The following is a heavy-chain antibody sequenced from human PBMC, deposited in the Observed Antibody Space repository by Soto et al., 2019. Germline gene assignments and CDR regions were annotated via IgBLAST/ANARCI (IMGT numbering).Heavy chain of an antibody. V-gene: IGHV5-51*01. J-gene: IGHJ6*02. CDR1: GYRFTNYW. D-gene: IGHD1-1*01. CDR3: ARFTTGAVWGMDV. Sequence: GESLKISCKDSGYRFTNYWIGWVRQMPGKGLEWMGIVYPGDSDTRYSPSFQGQVTISADKSISTAYPQWSSLKASDTAMYYCARFTTGAVWGMDVWGQGTTVTVSS. CDR2: VYPGDSDT.